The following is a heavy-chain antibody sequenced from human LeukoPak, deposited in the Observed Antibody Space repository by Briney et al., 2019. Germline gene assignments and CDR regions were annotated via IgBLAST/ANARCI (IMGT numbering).Heavy chain of an antibody. J-gene: IGHJ4*02. CDR2: IIPKSGAT. V-gene: IGHV1-2*02. CDR1: GYTFSDYF. CDR3: ARDLGILWFGELLSFDY. Sequence: ASVKVSCKASGYTFSDYFIHWVRQAPGQGLEWMGWIIPKSGATNYAQRFRDRVTVTSDTSTAYMDLSRLTSDDTAVYYCARDLGILWFGELLSFDYWGQGTLVTVSS. D-gene: IGHD3-10*01.